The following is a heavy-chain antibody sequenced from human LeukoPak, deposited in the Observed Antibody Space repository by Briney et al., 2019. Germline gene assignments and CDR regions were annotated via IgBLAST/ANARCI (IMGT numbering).Heavy chain of an antibody. J-gene: IGHJ4*02. V-gene: IGHV3-66*01. D-gene: IGHD3-22*01. CDR3: ARVYDSSGYYYY. Sequence: GSLRLSCAASGVTVSSNHMSWVRQAPGKGLEWVSVIYSGGTIYYADSVKGRFAISRDNSKDTLYLQMNSLRAEDTAVYYCARVYDSSGYYYYWGQGTLVTVSS. CDR2: IYSGGTI. CDR1: GVTVSSNH.